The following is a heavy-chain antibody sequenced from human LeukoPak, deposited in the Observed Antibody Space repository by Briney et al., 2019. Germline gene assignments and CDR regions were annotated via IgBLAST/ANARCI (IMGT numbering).Heavy chain of an antibody. J-gene: IGHJ3*01. CDR1: GFTFSDSA. V-gene: IGHV3-23*01. D-gene: IGHD5-24*01. CDR3: ARDIQLST. CDR2: ISFSGANS. Sequence: GGPLRLSCAASGFTFSDSAMTWVRQAPGKGLDWVSLISFSGANSYYADSVKGRFTISRDNSKDTLFLQMNSLRAEDTAIYYCARDIQLSTWGLGTMVTVSS.